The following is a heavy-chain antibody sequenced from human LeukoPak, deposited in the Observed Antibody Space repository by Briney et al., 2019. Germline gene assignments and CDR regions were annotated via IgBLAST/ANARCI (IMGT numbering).Heavy chain of an antibody. Sequence: SETLSLTCTVSGGSISSYYWSWIRQPPGKGLEWIGYIYYSGSTYYNPSLKSRVTISVDTSKNQFSLKLSSVTAADTAVYYCARHSSPLNIDYWGQGTLVTVSS. D-gene: IGHD2-2*01. CDR3: ARHSSPLNIDY. V-gene: IGHV4-59*04. CDR1: GGSISSYY. J-gene: IGHJ4*02. CDR2: IYYSGST.